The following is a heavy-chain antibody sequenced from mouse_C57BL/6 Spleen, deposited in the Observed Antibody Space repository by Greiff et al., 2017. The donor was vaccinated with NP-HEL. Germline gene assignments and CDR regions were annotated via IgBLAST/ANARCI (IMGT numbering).Heavy chain of an antibody. D-gene: IGHD2-13*01. J-gene: IGHJ4*01. CDR2: IRSTSNNYAT. CDR3: VRQVDFYAMDY. Sequence: EVQVVESGGGLVQPKGSLKLSCAASGFSFNTYAMNWVRQAPGKGLEWVARIRSTSNNYATSYADSVKARFTIARDDSESMLYLQMNNLKTEDTAMYYCVRQVDFYAMDYWGQGTSVTVSS. CDR1: GFSFNTYA. V-gene: IGHV10-1*01.